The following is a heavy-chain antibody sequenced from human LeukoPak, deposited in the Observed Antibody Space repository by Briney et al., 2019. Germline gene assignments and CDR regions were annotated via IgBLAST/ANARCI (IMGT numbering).Heavy chain of an antibody. CDR1: GGSISSGGYY. CDR3: ARRAMVRGPFDY. V-gene: IGHV4-39*07. CDR2: INHSGST. D-gene: IGHD3-10*01. J-gene: IGHJ4*02. Sequence: SETLSLTCTVSGGSISSGGYYWSWIRQPPGKGLEWIGEINHSGSTNYNPSLKSRVTISVDTSKNQFSLKLSSVTAADTAVYYCARRAMVRGPFDYWGQGTLVTVSS.